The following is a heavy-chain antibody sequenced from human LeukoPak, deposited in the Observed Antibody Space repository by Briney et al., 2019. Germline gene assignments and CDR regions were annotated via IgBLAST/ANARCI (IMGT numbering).Heavy chain of an antibody. Sequence: GGSLRLSCAASGFTFSSYSMNWVRQAPGKGLEWVSSISSSSSYIYYADSVKGRFAISRDNAKNTLYLQMNSLRPEDTAVYYCARVTVVAYFDYWGQGTLVTVSS. CDR3: ARVTVVAYFDY. J-gene: IGHJ4*02. D-gene: IGHD2-21*01. CDR1: GFTFSSYS. V-gene: IGHV3-21*01. CDR2: ISSSSSYI.